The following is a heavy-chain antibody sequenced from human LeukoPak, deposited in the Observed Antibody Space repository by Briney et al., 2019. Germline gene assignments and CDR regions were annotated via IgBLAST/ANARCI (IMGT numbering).Heavy chain of an antibody. CDR1: GFTFSSYG. D-gene: IGHD3-9*01. Sequence: PGRSLRLSCAASGFTFSSYGMHWVRQAPGKGLEWVAVISYDGSNKYYADSVKGRFTISRDNSKNTLYLQMDSLRAEDTTVYYCARGEPLTGLGYWGQGTLVTVSS. V-gene: IGHV3-30*03. CDR2: ISYDGSNK. CDR3: ARGEPLTGLGY. J-gene: IGHJ4*02.